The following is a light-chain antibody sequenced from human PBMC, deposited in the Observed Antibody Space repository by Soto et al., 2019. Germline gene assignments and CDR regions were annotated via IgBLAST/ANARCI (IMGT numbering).Light chain of an antibody. J-gene: IGKJ1*01. Sequence: DIVMTQSPLSLSVIPGEPAYISCRASQSLLHSNGYNYLDWYLQKPGQSPQLLIYLVSNRASGVPDRFSGSGSGTDFKLKISRVEPEDVGVYECMQGLQATLTFGQGAKVDIK. CDR2: LVS. V-gene: IGKV2-28*01. CDR1: QSLLHSNGYNY. CDR3: MQGLQATLT.